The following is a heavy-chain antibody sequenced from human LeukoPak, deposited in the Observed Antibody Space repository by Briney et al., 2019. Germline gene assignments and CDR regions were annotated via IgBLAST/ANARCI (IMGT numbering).Heavy chain of an antibody. J-gene: IGHJ4*02. Sequence: GGSLRLSCAASGFTFSSYGMHWVRQAPGKGLEWVAGISYDGRSKEYVDSVKGRFTISRDNSKNTLYLQMNSLRAKDTAVYYCAKDRGYSHGFDYWGQGTLLTVSS. CDR3: AKDRGYSHGFDY. V-gene: IGHV3-30*18. CDR1: GFTFSSYG. D-gene: IGHD5-18*01. CDR2: ISYDGRSK.